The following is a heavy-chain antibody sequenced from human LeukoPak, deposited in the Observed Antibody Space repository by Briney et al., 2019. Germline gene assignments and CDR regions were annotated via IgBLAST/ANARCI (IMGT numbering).Heavy chain of an antibody. CDR2: ISGSGGST. Sequence: PGGSLRLSCAASGFTFSSYAMSWVRQAPGKGLEWVSAISGSGGSTYYADSVKGRFTISRDNSKNTLYLQMNSLRAEDTAVYYCARESYCSSTSCYDPWFDPWGQGTLVTVSS. CDR3: ARESYCSSTSCYDPWFDP. D-gene: IGHD2-2*01. J-gene: IGHJ5*02. CDR1: GFTFSSYA. V-gene: IGHV3-23*01.